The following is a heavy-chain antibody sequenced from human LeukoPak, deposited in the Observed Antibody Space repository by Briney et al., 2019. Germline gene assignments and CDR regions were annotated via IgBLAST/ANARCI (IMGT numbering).Heavy chain of an antibody. Sequence: GGSLRLSCAASGFTFSSYAMSWVRQAPGKGLEWVSAISGSGGSTYYADSVKGRFTISRDNSKNTLYLQMNSLRAEDTAVYYCAKDHYKLSVAANDAFDIGGQGTMVTVSS. D-gene: IGHD3-10*01. CDR2: ISGSGGST. CDR3: AKDHYKLSVAANDAFDI. V-gene: IGHV3-23*01. CDR1: GFTFSSYA. J-gene: IGHJ3*02.